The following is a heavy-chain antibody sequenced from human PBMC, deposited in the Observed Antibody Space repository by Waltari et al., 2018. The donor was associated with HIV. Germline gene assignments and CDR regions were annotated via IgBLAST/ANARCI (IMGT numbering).Heavy chain of an antibody. D-gene: IGHD2-15*01. CDR1: GFTFSSYE. CDR3: ARDRYCSGGSCYCPLDY. CDR2: ISSSGSTI. Sequence: EVQLVESGGGLVQPGGSLRLSCAASGFTFSSYEMNWVRQAPGKGLEWVSYISSSGSTINYADSVKGRLTIARDNAKNSLYLQMNSLRAEDTAVYYCARDRYCSGGSCYCPLDYWGQGTLSPSPQ. V-gene: IGHV3-48*03. J-gene: IGHJ4*02.